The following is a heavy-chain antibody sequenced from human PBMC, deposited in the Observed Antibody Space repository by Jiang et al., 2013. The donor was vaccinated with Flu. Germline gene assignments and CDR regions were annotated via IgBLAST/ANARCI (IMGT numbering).Heavy chain of an antibody. D-gene: IGHD2-8*01. CDR1: GYTFTSYG. J-gene: IGHJ4*02. CDR2: ISAYNGNT. CDR3: AIHKTSKYCTNGVCRDKQDY. Sequence: GAEVKKPGASVKVSCKASGYTFTSYGISWVRQAPGQGLEWMGWISAYNGNTNYAQKLQGRVTMTTDTSTSTAYMELRSLRSDDTAVYYCAIHKTSKYCTNGVCRDKQDYWGQGTLVTVSS. V-gene: IGHV1-18*01.